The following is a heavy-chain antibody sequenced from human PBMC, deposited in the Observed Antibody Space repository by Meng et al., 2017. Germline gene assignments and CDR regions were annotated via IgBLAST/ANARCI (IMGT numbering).Heavy chain of an antibody. D-gene: IGHD4-17*01. CDR2: IYHSGST. CDR1: GYSISSGYY. V-gene: IGHV4-38-2*01. Sequence: SETLSLTCAASGYSISSGYYWGWIRQPPGKGLEWIGSIYHSGSTYYNPSLESRVTISVDTSKNQFNLKLSSVTAADTAVYYCATHNVYGDYVSRYNAFDIWGQGRMVTVSS. J-gene: IGHJ3*02. CDR3: ATHNVYGDYVSRYNAFDI.